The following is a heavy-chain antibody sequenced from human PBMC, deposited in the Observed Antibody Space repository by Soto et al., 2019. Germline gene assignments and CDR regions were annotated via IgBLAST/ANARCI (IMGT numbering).Heavy chain of an antibody. D-gene: IGHD6-19*01. Sequence: QVQLQESGPGLVKPSGTLSLTCAVSGDSISNSRWWTWVRQPPGKGLEWIGDIFHSGDTNYNPSLKSRVLISVDKSQIPSPPPWSSVTAAVTAVYYFADSTGWYRHDVWGQGTLVTVSS. CDR1: GDSISNSRW. CDR2: IFHSGDT. CDR3: ADSTGWYRHDV. V-gene: IGHV4-4*02. J-gene: IGHJ3*01.